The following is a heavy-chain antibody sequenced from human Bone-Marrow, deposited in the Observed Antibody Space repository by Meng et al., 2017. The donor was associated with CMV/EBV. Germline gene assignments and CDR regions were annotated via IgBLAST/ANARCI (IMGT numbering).Heavy chain of an antibody. CDR3: ARASGRVAVAGLIYYYYGMDV. J-gene: IGHJ6*02. D-gene: IGHD6-19*01. CDR1: GYTFTGYY. V-gene: IGHV1-2*02. CDR2: INPNSGGT. Sequence: ASVKVSCKASGYTFTGYYMHWVRQAPGQGLEWMGWINPNSGGTNYAQKFQGRVTMTRDTSISTAYMELSRLRSDDTAVYYCARASGRVAVAGLIYYYYGMDVWGQGTTVTVSS.